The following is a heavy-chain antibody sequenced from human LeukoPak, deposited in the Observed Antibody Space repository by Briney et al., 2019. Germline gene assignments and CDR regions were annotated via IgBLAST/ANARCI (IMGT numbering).Heavy chain of an antibody. Sequence: SETLSLTCTASGCTISNYYRSWVRQPPGKGLEWIGYINYSGSTNYNPSPKRRVSISVDTSKNQFSLAVYSVAAADTGFYYCARLNGGNWGQGTLDTVSS. CDR3: ARLNGGN. V-gene: IGHV4-59*08. CDR1: GCTISNYY. J-gene: IGHJ4*02. D-gene: IGHD3-16*01. CDR2: INYSGST.